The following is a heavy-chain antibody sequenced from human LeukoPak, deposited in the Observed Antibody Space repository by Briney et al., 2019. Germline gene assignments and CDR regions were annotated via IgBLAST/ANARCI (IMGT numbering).Heavy chain of an antibody. J-gene: IGHJ5*02. CDR1: GGSISSYY. V-gene: IGHV4-59*12. Sequence: PSETLSLTCTVSGGSISSYYWSWIRQPPGKGLEWIGNIYYSGSTYYNPSLKSRVTISVDTSKNQFSLKLSSVTAADTAVYYCARSYDSSGYSSNWFDPWGQGTLVTVSS. D-gene: IGHD3-22*01. CDR2: IYYSGST. CDR3: ARSYDSSGYSSNWFDP.